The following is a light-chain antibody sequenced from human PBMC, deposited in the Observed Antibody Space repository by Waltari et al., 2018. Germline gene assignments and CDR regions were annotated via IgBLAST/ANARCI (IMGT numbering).Light chain of an antibody. J-gene: IGLJ3*02. Sequence: QSILTQPTSVSGAPGQRVTISCTGSSTKIGAGHDINWYQAFPGTAPKLLTYGNNNRPSGVPDRFSGSKSGSSASLAINGLQAEDEADYYCQSFDSNVRGGVVFGGGTKVTVL. CDR2: GNN. CDR3: QSFDSNVRGGVV. V-gene: IGLV1-40*01. CDR1: STKIGAGHD.